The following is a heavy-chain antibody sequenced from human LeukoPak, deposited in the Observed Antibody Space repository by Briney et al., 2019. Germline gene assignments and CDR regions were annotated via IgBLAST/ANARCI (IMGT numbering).Heavy chain of an antibody. Sequence: ASVTVSCKGSGYTFTSYGISWVRQPPGQGLEWVGCISAYNGNTNYAQKLQGRVTMTTDTSTSTAYMELRSLRSDDTAVYYCARDGHYYGPGSYPGWFVPWGQGTLLTVSS. CDR2: ISAYNGNT. J-gene: IGHJ5*02. CDR3: ARDGHYYGPGSYPGWFVP. CDR1: GYTFTSYG. V-gene: IGHV1-18*04. D-gene: IGHD3-10*01.